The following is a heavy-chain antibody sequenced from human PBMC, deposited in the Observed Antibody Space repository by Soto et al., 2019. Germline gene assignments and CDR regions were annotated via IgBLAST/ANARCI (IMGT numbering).Heavy chain of an antibody. D-gene: IGHD3-16*01. V-gene: IGHV3-23*01. CDR2: VSGGGMR. CDR1: GFTFSSHD. J-gene: IGHJ4*02. CDR3: VKGFWGDY. Sequence: EVQLLESGGGLVQPGGSLRLSCSASGFTFSSHDMIWVRQAPGKGLAWVSGVSGGGMRSYPDSEKGRFTISRDKSRNTLYLQMNSLRFEDTAVYYCVKGFWGDYWGQGTLVTVSS.